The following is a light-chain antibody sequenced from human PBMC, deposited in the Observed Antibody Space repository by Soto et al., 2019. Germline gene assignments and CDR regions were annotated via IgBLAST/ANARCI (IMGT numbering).Light chain of an antibody. V-gene: IGKV3-15*01. CDR3: QQYSNWPPLYT. CDR2: DAS. Sequence: EIVMTQSPATLSVSPGERATLSCRVSQSVSSYLAWYQQKPGLPPRLLIYDASTRATGIPDRFSGSGSGTDFTLTLSSLQSADVAVYYCQQYSNWPPLYTFGRGTKLEIK. CDR1: QSVSSY. J-gene: IGKJ2*01.